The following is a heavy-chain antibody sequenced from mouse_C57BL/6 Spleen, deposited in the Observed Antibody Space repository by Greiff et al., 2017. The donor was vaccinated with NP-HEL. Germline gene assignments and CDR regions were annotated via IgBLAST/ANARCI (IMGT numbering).Heavy chain of an antibody. Sequence: EVKLVESGGGLVKPGGSLKLSCAASGFTFSDYGMHWVRQAPEKGLEWVAYISSGSSTIYYADTVKGRFTISRDNAKNTLFLQMTSLRSEDTGMYYLSREYCNYERSAMDYWGQGTSVTVSS. CDR3: SREYCNYERSAMDY. CDR1: GFTFSDYG. CDR2: ISSGSSTI. J-gene: IGHJ4*01. V-gene: IGHV5-17*01. D-gene: IGHD2-10*02.